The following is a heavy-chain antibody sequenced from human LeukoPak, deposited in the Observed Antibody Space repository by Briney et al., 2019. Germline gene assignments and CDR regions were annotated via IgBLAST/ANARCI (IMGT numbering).Heavy chain of an antibody. CDR3: ARVQLWSYYYYYYMDV. D-gene: IGHD5-18*01. Sequence: GGSLRLSCAASGFTFSSYSMNWVRQAPGKGLEWVSYISYSSSTIYYADSVKGRFTISRDNAKNSLYLQMNSLRAEDTAVYYCARVQLWSYYYYYYMDVWGKGTTVTVSS. J-gene: IGHJ6*03. V-gene: IGHV3-48*01. CDR1: GFTFSSYS. CDR2: ISYSSSTI.